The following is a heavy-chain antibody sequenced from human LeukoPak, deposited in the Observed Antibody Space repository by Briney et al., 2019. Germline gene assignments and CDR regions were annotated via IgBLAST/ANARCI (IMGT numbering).Heavy chain of an antibody. V-gene: IGHV4-59*01. CDR3: ARDLGPTFYDYVWGSYRSRGGWFDP. J-gene: IGHJ5*02. CDR1: GGSISSYY. CDR2: IYYSGST. D-gene: IGHD3-16*02. Sequence: PSETLSLTCTVSGGSISSYYWSWIRQPPGKGLEWIGYIYYSGSTNYNPSLKSRVTISVDTSKNQFSLKLSSVTAADTAVYYCARDLGPTFYDYVWGSYRSRGGWFDPWGQGTLVTVSS.